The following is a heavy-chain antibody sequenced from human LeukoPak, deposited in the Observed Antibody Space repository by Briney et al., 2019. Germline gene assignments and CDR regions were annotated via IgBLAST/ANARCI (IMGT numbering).Heavy chain of an antibody. V-gene: IGHV3-30-3*01. Sequence: PGRSLRLSCAASGFTFSSYAMHWVRQAPGKGLEWMAVISYDGSNKYYADSVKGRFTISRDNSKNTLYLQMNSLRAEDTAVYYCARDKDEALDYWGQGTLVTVSS. J-gene: IGHJ4*02. CDR2: ISYDGSNK. CDR3: ARDKDEALDY. CDR1: GFTFSSYA.